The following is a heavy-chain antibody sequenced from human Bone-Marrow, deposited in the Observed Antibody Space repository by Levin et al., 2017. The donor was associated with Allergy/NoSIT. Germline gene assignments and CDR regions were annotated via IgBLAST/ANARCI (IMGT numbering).Heavy chain of an antibody. CDR3: ARDHNWVFDY. J-gene: IGHJ4*02. Sequence: GGSLRLSCAASGFTFGSYSLNWVRQAPGKGPEWISYIGRDGIFYANSVKGRFTISRDNAKNSLFLQMNSLRADDTAVYYCARDHNWVFDYWGQGTLVAVSS. D-gene: IGHD1-1*01. CDR2: IGRDGI. V-gene: IGHV3-48*04. CDR1: GFTFGSYS.